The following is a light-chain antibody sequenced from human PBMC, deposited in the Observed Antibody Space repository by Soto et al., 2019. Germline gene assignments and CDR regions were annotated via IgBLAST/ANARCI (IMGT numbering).Light chain of an antibody. CDR2: DAS. J-gene: IGKJ2*01. Sequence: DIQMTQSPSPLSASIGDRVTITCRASQSIDNWLAWYQQKPGKAPHLLIYDASKLETGVPSRFSGSGSGTEFTLTISSLQADDFATYFCQNYNGYPYTFGPGTKLEIK. CDR3: QNYNGYPYT. CDR1: QSIDNW. V-gene: IGKV1-5*01.